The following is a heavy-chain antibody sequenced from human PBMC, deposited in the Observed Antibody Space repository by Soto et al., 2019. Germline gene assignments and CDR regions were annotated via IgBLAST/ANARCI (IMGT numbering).Heavy chain of an antibody. D-gene: IGHD3-3*01. CDR1: GFTFSSYG. CDR2: ISYDGSNK. CDR3: ARKYYDFWSGYYADYYYYYMDV. Sequence: PGGSLRLSCAASGFTFSSYGMHWVRQAPGKGLEWVAVISYDGSNKYYADSVKGRFTISRDNSKNTLYLQMNSLRAEDTAVYYCARKYYDFWSGYYADYYYYYMDVWGKGTTVTVSS. J-gene: IGHJ6*03. V-gene: IGHV3-30*03.